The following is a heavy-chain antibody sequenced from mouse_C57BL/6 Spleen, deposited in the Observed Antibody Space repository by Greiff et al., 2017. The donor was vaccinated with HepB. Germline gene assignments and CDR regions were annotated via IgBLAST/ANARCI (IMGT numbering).Heavy chain of an antibody. CDR1: GFTFSDYY. Sequence: VKLVESGGGLVQPGGSLKLSCAASGFTFSDYYMYWVRQTPEKRLEWVAYISNGGGSTYYPDTVKGRFTISRDNAKNTLYLQMSRLKSEDTAMYYCARQRDYLDYWGQGTTLTVSS. V-gene: IGHV5-12*01. CDR2: ISNGGGST. J-gene: IGHJ2*01. CDR3: ARQRDYLDY.